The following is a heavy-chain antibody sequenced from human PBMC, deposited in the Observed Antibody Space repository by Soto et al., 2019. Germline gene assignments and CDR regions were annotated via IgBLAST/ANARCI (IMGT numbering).Heavy chain of an antibody. D-gene: IGHD3-10*01. CDR2: FYFSGST. J-gene: IGHJ5*02. CDR3: ARHSKAILWFGELLNWFDP. Sequence: SETLPLTCTVSGGSISSGSFYWGWIRQPPGKGLEWIGSFYFSGSTYYNPSLKSRFTISLDTSKNHFSLMLSFVTSADTAVFFFARHSKAILWFGELLNWFDPWGQGTLVTVSS. V-gene: IGHV4-39*01. CDR1: GGSISSGSFY.